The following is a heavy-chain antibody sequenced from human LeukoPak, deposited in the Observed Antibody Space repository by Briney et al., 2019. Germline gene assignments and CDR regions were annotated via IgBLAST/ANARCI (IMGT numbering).Heavy chain of an antibody. CDR2: VSYRGNT. J-gene: IGHJ4*02. CDR1: GGSVTSGSYY. Sequence: SETLTLTCSVSGGSVTSGSYYWSWIRQPPGKELEWIGYVSYRGNTNYNPSLKSRVTISADTSRNQFSLKLTSVTAADTAVYYCVREHDWGDFDYWGQGTTLTVSS. V-gene: IGHV4-61*01. CDR3: VREHDWGDFDY. D-gene: IGHD3-9*01.